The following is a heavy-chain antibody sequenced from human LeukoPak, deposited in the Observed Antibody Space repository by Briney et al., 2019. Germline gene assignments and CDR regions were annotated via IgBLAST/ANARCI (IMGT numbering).Heavy chain of an antibody. CDR3: ARGQTGTIDY. CDR1: GGSISSYY. CDR2: IYYSGST. J-gene: IGHJ4*02. V-gene: IGHV4-59*01. D-gene: IGHD1-1*01. Sequence: SSETLSLTCTVSGGSISSYYWSWIRQPPGKGLEWIGYIYYSGSTNYNPSLKSRVTISVDTSKNQFSLKLSSVTAADTAVYYCARGQTGTIDYWGQGTLVTVSS.